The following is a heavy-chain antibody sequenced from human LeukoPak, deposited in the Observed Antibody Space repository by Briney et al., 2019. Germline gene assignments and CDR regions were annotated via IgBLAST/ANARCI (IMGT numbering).Heavy chain of an antibody. CDR2: ISSRSTTT. CDR1: GFTFSSYS. Sequence: GGSLRLSCAAFGFTFSSYSMNWVRQAPGKGLEWVSYISSRSTTTYYAASVKRRFTISRDNDKNSLCLQMNSLRDEDTAVYYCASPLDYSSPRYWGQGTLVTVSS. V-gene: IGHV3-48*02. J-gene: IGHJ4*02. CDR3: ASPLDYSSPRY. D-gene: IGHD6-19*01.